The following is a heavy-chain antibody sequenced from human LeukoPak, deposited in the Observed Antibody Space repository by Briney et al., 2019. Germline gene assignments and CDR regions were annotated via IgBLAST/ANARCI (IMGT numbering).Heavy chain of an antibody. V-gene: IGHV3-33*01. CDR3: ARSRAYYDFWSGF. Sequence: GGSLRLSCAASGFTFSSYGMHWVRQAPGKGLEWVAVIWYDGSNKYYADSVKGRFTISRDNSKNTLYLQMNSLRAEDTAVYYCARSRAYYDFWSGFWGQGTLVTVSS. CDR2: IWYDGSNK. J-gene: IGHJ4*02. CDR1: GFTFSSYG. D-gene: IGHD3-3*01.